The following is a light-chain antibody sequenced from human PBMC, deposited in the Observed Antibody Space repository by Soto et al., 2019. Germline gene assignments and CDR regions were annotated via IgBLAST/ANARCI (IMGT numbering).Light chain of an antibody. V-gene: IGLV1-40*01. CDR2: GNS. J-gene: IGLJ1*01. CDR3: QSYDSSLSGGGAV. CDR1: SSNIGAGYD. Sequence: QSVLTQPPSVSGAPGQRVTISCTGSSSNIGAGYDVHWYQQLPGTAPKLLIYGNSNRPSGVPDRFSGSKSGTSASLAITGLQAEDEADYYCQSYDSSLSGGGAVFGTGTTDTVL.